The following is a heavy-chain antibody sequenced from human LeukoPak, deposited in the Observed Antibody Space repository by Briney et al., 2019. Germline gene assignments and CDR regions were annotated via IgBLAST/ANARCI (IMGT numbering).Heavy chain of an antibody. J-gene: IGHJ6*02. Sequence: GESLKISCKGSGYSFTTLWIGWVRQMPGKGLEWMGLIYPGDSDTRYSPSFQGQVTISADKSISTAYLQWSSLKASDTAIYYCARRERKQGTYYYYYGMDVWGQGTTVTVPS. CDR3: ARRERKQGTYYYYYGMDV. CDR1: GYSFTTLW. CDR2: IYPGDSDT. V-gene: IGHV5-51*01.